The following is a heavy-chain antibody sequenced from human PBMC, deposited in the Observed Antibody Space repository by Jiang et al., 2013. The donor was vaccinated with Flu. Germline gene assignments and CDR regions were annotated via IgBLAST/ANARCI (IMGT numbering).Heavy chain of an antibody. V-gene: IGHV5-51*01. D-gene: IGHD2-15*01. CDR3: ARHRRGYCSGGSCEIIDY. CDR2: IYPGDSDT. Sequence: WIGWVRQMPGKGLEWMGIIYPGDSDTRYSPSFQGQVTISADKSISTAYLQWSSLKASDTAMYYCARHRRGYCSGGSCEIIDYWGQGTLVTVSS. J-gene: IGHJ4*02. CDR1: W.